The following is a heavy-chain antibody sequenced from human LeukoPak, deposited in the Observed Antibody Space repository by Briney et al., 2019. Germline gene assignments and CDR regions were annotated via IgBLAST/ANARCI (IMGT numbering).Heavy chain of an antibody. Sequence: GGSLRLSCAASGFTFSSYSMNWVRQAPGRGLEWVSAISGSGGSTYYADSVKGRFTISRDNSKNTLYLQMNSLRAEDTAVYYCAKDRLYYYDSSGEVAFDIWGQGTMVTVSS. D-gene: IGHD3-22*01. CDR1: GFTFSSYS. CDR2: ISGSGGST. CDR3: AKDRLYYYDSSGEVAFDI. J-gene: IGHJ3*02. V-gene: IGHV3-23*01.